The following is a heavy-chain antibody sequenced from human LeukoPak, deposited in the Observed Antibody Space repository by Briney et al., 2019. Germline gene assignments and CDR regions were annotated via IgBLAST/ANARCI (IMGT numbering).Heavy chain of an antibody. CDR2: INTNTGNP. J-gene: IGHJ3*02. Sequence: ASVKVSCKASGGTFSSYAISWVRQAPGQGLEWMGWINTNTGNPTYARGFTGRFVFSLDTSVSTAYPQISSLKAEDTAVYYCARAPGNSIAFDIWGQGTMVTVSS. D-gene: IGHD4-23*01. V-gene: IGHV7-4-1*02. CDR1: GGTFSSYA. CDR3: ARAPGNSIAFDI.